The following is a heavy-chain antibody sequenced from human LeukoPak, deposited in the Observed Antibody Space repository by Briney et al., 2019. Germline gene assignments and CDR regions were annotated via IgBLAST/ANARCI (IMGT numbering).Heavy chain of an antibody. D-gene: IGHD3-3*01. CDR2: ISSSSGTI. V-gene: IGHV3-48*01. CDR3: AKHYDFWSGYYPGGDY. Sequence: GGSLRLSCAVSGFTFSNYDMNWVRQAPGKGLEWLSYISSSSGTIYYADSVKGRFTISRDNSKNTLYLQMNSLRAEDTAVYYCAKHYDFWSGYYPGGDYWGQGTLVTVSS. CDR1: GFTFSNYD. J-gene: IGHJ4*02.